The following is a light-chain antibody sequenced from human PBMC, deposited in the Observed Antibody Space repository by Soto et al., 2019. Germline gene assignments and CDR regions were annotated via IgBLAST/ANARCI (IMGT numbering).Light chain of an antibody. CDR3: PHGYTTPCT. CDR2: AAS. CDR1: QSITSY. V-gene: IGKV1-39*01. Sequence: DIQMTQSPSSLSAAVGDRVTSTCRASQSITSYLNWYQQKPGKAPQLLIYAASSLKSGLPSRFIGSGSCTDFTLTISSLQPADFATYFGPHGYTTPCTCGQGTKVEVK. J-gene: IGKJ1*01.